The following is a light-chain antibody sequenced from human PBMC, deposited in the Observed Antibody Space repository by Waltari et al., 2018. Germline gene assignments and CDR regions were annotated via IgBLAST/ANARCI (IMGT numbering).Light chain of an antibody. Sequence: QSALTQPASVSGSPGQSITISCTGTSSDVGGYHYASWYQQHPGKAPKLMIYDVSNRPSGVSNRFSGSKSGNTASLTISGLQAEDEADYYCSSYTSSTVVFGGGTKLTVL. V-gene: IGLV2-14*03. CDR1: SSDVGGYHY. CDR3: SSYTSSTVV. CDR2: DVS. J-gene: IGLJ2*01.